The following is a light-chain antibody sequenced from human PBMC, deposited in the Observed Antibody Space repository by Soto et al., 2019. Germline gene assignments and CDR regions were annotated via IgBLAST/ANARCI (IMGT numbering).Light chain of an antibody. CDR3: SSYTSSSTHVV. CDR1: SSDVGGYNY. J-gene: IGLJ2*01. V-gene: IGLV2-14*01. CDR2: EVS. Sequence: QSVLTQPASVSGSPGQSITISCTGTSSDVGGYNYVSWYQQHPGKAPKLMIYEVSNRPSGVSNRFSGSKSGNTASLTISGLQAEDEADYYCSSYTSSSTHVVFGGRTKLTVL.